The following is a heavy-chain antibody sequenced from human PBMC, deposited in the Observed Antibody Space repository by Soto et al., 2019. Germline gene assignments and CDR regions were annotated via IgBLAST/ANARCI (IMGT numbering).Heavy chain of an antibody. CDR3: ARGLPGDYGYH. Sequence: PSETLSLTCAVYGGSFSGYYWSWIRQPPGKGLEWIGEINHSGSTNYNPSLKSRVTISVDTSKNQFSLKLSSVTAADTAVYYCARGLPGDYGYHWGQGTLVTVSS. CDR1: GGSFSGYY. D-gene: IGHD4-17*01. V-gene: IGHV4-34*01. CDR2: INHSGST. J-gene: IGHJ4*02.